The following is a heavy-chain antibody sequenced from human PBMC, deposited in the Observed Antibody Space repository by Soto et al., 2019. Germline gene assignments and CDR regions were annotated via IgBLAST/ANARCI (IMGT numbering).Heavy chain of an antibody. J-gene: IGHJ4*02. CDR3: VKDALTTVAYYFDY. CDR1: GFRFDDYG. CDR2: ISRDSRTI. V-gene: IGHV3-9*01. D-gene: IGHD4-17*01. Sequence: SLRLSCDVSGFRFDDYGMHWVRQAPGKGLEWIAGISRDSRTISYGASMKGRFTISRDKAKKSLYLQLNSLRADDTAFYYCVKDALTTVAYYFDYWGEGAVVTVSS.